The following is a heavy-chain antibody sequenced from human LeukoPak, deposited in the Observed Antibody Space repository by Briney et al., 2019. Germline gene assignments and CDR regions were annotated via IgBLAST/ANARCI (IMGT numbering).Heavy chain of an antibody. V-gene: IGHV1-8*01. CDR2: MNPNRGNT. CDR1: GYTFTSYD. Sequence: ASVKVSCKASGYTFTSYDINWVRQATGQGLEWMGWMNPNRGNTGYAQKFQGRVTMTRHTSISTAYMELSSLRSEDTAVYYCARGRRGRRGYSYGEKTFDYWGQGTLVTVSS. D-gene: IGHD5-18*01. CDR3: ARGRRGRRGYSYGEKTFDY. J-gene: IGHJ4*02.